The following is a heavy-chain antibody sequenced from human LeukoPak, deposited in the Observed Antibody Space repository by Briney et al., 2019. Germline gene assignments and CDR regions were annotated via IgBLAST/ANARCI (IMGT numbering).Heavy chain of an antibody. CDR1: GFTFSSYA. D-gene: IGHD1-26*01. CDR3: ARDGWEAR. Sequence: GRSLRLSCAAPGFTFSSYAMHWVRQAPGKGLEWVAVISYDGSNKYYADSVKGRFTISRDNSKNTLYLQMNSLRAEDTAVYYCARDGWEARWGQGTLVTVSS. V-gene: IGHV3-30-3*01. CDR2: ISYDGSNK. J-gene: IGHJ4*02.